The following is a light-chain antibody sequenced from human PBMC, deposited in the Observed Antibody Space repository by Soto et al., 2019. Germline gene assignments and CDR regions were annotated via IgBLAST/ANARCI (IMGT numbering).Light chain of an antibody. J-gene: IGLJ1*01. CDR1: SSNIGSNT. CDR2: SYN. V-gene: IGLV1-44*01. CDR3: AAWDDSLNGYV. Sequence: QSVLTQPPSASGTPGQSVTISCSGSSSNIGSNTVNWYQQLPGTAPKLLIYSYNQRPSGVPDRFSGSKSVTSASLAISGLQSEDEADYYCAAWDDSLNGYVFGTGTKLTVL.